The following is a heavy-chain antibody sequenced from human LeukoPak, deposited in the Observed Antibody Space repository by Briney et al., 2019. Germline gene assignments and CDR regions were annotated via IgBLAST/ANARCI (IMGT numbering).Heavy chain of an antibody. CDR2: IIPIFGTT. J-gene: IGHJ6*03. Sequence: SVKVSCKASGGTFSSYAISWVRQAPGQGLEWMGGIIPIFGTTNYAQKFQGRVTITADESTNTAYMELSSLRSEDTAVYYCATLRGVPAATGYYMDVWGKGTTVTVSS. CDR3: ATLRGVPAATGYYMDV. D-gene: IGHD2-2*01. V-gene: IGHV1-69*13. CDR1: GGTFSSYA.